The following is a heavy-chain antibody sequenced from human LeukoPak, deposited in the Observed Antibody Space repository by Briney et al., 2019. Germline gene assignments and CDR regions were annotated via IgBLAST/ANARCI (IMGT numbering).Heavy chain of an antibody. Sequence: GESLKISCKGSGYSFTSYWIGWVRQMPGKGLEWMGIIYPGDSGTRYSPSFQGQVTISADKSISTAYLQWSSLKASDTAMYYCARRFHDFWSGPLNYFDYWGQGTLVTVSS. CDR1: GYSFTSYW. J-gene: IGHJ4*02. CDR2: IYPGDSGT. D-gene: IGHD3-3*01. V-gene: IGHV5-51*01. CDR3: ARRFHDFWSGPLNYFDY.